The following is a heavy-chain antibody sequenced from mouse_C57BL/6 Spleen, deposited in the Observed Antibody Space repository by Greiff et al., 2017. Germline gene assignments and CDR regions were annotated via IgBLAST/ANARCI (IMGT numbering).Heavy chain of an antibody. CDR1: AYSTTSGYY. D-gene: IGHD1-1*01. V-gene: IGHV3-6*01. J-gene: IGHJ2*01. Sequence: VQLQQSGPGLVKPSQSLSLTSSVTAYSTTSGYYWNWIRQFPGNKLEWMGYISYDGSHNYNPSLKNRISITRDTSKNQFFLKLNSVTTEDTATYYCARGGYYGSSLFDYWGQGTTLTVSS. CDR3: ARGGYYGSSLFDY. CDR2: ISYDGSH.